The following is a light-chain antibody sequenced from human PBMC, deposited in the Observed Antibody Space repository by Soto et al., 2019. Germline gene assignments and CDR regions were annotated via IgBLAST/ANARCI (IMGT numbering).Light chain of an antibody. V-gene: IGLV2-14*01. CDR2: EVN. CDR3: SSHSSSSAYYV. CDR1: SSDIGYYDY. Sequence: QSVLTQPASVSGSPGQSITISCTGTSSDIGYYDYVSWYQHHSGKAPKLIIYEVNNRPSGVSNRFSGSKSVNTASLTISGLQAEDEDDYYCSSHSSSSAYYVFGTGTKVTVL. J-gene: IGLJ1*01.